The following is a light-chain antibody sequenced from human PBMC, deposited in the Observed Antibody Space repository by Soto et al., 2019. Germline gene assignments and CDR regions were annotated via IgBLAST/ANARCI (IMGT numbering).Light chain of an antibody. CDR2: AAS. Sequence: DIQMTQSPSSLSASIGDRVTITCRXSQSISNYLNWYQQKPGEAPKLLIYAASSLQSGVPSRFSGSGSGTDFTLTISSLQAEDFATYYCQQSYRTPRTFGQGTKVESK. CDR3: QQSYRTPRT. J-gene: IGKJ2*01. CDR1: QSISNY. V-gene: IGKV1-39*01.